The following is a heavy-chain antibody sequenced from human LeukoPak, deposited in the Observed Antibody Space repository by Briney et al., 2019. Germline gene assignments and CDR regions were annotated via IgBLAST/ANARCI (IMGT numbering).Heavy chain of an antibody. J-gene: IGHJ4*02. CDR2: ISSSGSTI. V-gene: IGHV3-11*01. Sequence: PGGSLRLSCAASGFTFSDSYMSWIRQAPGKGLEYVSYISSSGSTIYYADSVKGRFTLSRDNAKNSLSLEMNSLGAEDTAVYYCARGKYSFDYWGQGTLVTVSS. CDR1: GFTFSDSY. CDR3: ARGKYSFDY.